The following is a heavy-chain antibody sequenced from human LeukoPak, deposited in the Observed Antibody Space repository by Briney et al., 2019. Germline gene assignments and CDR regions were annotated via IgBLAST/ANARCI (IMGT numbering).Heavy chain of an antibody. Sequence: GASVKVSCKASEYTFTGDYMHWVRQAPGQGLEWMGWINPNSGGTNYAQKFQGRVTMTRDTSISTAYMELSRLRSDDTAVYYCARSGGSWYFGPHYYMDVWGKGTTVTVSS. CDR2: INPNSGGT. D-gene: IGHD6-13*01. CDR3: ARSGGSWYFGPHYYMDV. V-gene: IGHV1-2*02. CDR1: EYTFTGDY. J-gene: IGHJ6*03.